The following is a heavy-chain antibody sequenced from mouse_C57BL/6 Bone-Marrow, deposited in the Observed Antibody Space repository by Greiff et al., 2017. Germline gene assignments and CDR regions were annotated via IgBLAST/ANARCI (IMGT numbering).Heavy chain of an antibody. D-gene: IGHD2-4*01. V-gene: IGHV1-55*01. CDR1: GYTFTSYW. CDR3: ARSRLRREFAY. CDR2: IYPRSGNT. J-gene: IGHJ3*01. Sequence: QVQLQQPGAELVKPGASVKMSCKASGYTFTSYWITWVKQRPGQGLEWIGDIYPRSGNTYYNEKFKGKATLTADKSSSTASMELRSLTSEDSAVYFCARSRLRREFAYWGQGTLVTVSA.